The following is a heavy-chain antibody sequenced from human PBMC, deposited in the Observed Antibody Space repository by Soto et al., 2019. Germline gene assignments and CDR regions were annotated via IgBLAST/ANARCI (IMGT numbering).Heavy chain of an antibody. CDR3: ARVRRPGSIDYVGFDP. CDR1: GFTFSSYS. D-gene: IGHD4-17*01. V-gene: IGHV3-48*02. Sequence: EVQLVESGGGLVQPGGSLRLSCAASGFTFSSYSMNWVRQAPGKGLEWVSYISSSSSTIYYADSVKGRFTISRDNAKNSLYLQMNSLRDEDTAVYYCARVRRPGSIDYVGFDPWGQGTLVTVSS. CDR2: ISSSSSTI. J-gene: IGHJ5*02.